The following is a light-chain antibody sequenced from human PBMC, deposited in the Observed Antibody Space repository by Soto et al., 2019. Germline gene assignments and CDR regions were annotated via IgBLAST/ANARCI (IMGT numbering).Light chain of an antibody. CDR3: QQSYSTPQT. V-gene: IGKV1-39*01. CDR1: QSISSY. J-gene: IGKJ1*01. CDR2: AAS. Sequence: DIHIAPYSSSLSLFFVSRGTNTFLASQSISSYLNWYQQKPGKAPTLLIYAASSLQSGVPSRFSGSGSGTDFTLTISSLQPEDFATYYCQQSYSTPQTFGQGTKVDIK.